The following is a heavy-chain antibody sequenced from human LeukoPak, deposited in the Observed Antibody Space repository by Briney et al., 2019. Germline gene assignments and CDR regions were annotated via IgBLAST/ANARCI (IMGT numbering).Heavy chain of an antibody. CDR2: IVVGSGNT. J-gene: IGHJ4*02. Sequence: SVKVSCKASGFTFTSSAMQWVRQARGQRLEWIGWIVVGSGNTNYAQKFQGRVTMTRDTSTSAVYMELSSLRSEDTAVYCCARDYPQYCSSTSCYGSSFDYWGQETLVTVSS. CDR3: ARDYPQYCSSTSCYGSSFDY. CDR1: GFTFTSSA. D-gene: IGHD2-2*01. V-gene: IGHV1-58*02.